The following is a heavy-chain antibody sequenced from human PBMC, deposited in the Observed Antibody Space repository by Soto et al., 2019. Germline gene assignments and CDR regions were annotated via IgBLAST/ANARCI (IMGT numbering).Heavy chain of an antibody. CDR3: AREGSGYYGINYFDY. CDR2: INPSGGST. CDR1: GYTFTSYY. Sequence: GASVKVSCKASGYTFTSYYMHWVRQAPGQGLDWMGIINPSGGSTSYAQKFQGRVTMTRDTSTSTVYMELSSLRSEDTAVYYCAREGSGYYGINYFDYWGQGILVTVSS. D-gene: IGHD3-22*01. J-gene: IGHJ4*02. V-gene: IGHV1-46*01.